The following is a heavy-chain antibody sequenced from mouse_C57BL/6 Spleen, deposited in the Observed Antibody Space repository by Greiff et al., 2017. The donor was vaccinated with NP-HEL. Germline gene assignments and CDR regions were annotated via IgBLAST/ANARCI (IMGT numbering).Heavy chain of an antibody. Sequence: VQLQQSRPELVKPGASVKISCKASGYTFTDYYMNWVKQSHGKSLEWIGDINPNNGGTSYNQKFKGKATLTVDKSSSTAYMELRSLTSEDSAVYYCARGAQATDYWGQGTTLTVSS. CDR3: ARGAQATDY. CDR1: GYTFTDYY. D-gene: IGHD3-2*02. V-gene: IGHV1-26*01. J-gene: IGHJ2*01. CDR2: INPNNGGT.